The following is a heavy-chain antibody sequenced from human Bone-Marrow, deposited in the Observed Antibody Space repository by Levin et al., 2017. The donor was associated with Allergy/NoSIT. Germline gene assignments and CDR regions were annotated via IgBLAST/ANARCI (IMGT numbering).Heavy chain of an antibody. CDR3: ARAPPGYYGLDV. J-gene: IGHJ6*02. CDR2: IYYSGRT. Sequence: SETLSLTCTVSGVSINGGGFFWNWIRQHPGMGLEWVGNIYYSGRTDYNPSLKSRVSISMDTSRNQFSLTVTSVTAAVSAVYYCARAPPGYYGLDVWGQGTTVAVSS. CDR1: GVSINGGGFF. V-gene: IGHV4-31*03.